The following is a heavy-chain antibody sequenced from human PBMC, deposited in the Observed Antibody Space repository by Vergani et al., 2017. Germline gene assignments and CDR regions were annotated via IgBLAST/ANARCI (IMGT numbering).Heavy chain of an antibody. D-gene: IGHD5-18*01. CDR3: ARGATAMVI. V-gene: IGHV3-48*03. J-gene: IGHJ4*02. CDR1: GFTFSSYE. CDR2: ISSSGSTI. Sequence: EVQLVESGGGLVQPGGSLRLSCAASGFTFSSYEMNWVRQAPGKGLEWVSYISSSGSTIYYSDSVKGRFTISIDNAKNSLYLQMNSLRAEDTAVYYCARGATAMVIWGQGTLVTVSS.